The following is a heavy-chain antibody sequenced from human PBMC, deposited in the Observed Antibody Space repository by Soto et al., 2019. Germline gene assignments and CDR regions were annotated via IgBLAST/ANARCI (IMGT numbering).Heavy chain of an antibody. Sequence: QVQLQESGPGLVKPSGTLSLTCAVSSGSISSSHWWSWVRQPPGKGLEWIGEIYHSGSTNYNPSLKSRVTISVDKSKNQFSLKLSSVTAADTAVYYCARPVVAATPSPLKNDAFDIWVQGTMVTVSS. CDR2: IYHSGST. CDR1: SGSISSSHW. CDR3: ARPVVAATPSPLKNDAFDI. D-gene: IGHD2-15*01. V-gene: IGHV4-4*02. J-gene: IGHJ3*02.